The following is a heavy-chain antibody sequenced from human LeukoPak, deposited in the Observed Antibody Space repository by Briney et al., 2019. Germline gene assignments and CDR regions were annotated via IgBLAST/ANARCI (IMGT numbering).Heavy chain of an antibody. J-gene: IGHJ4*02. CDR1: GFTFSNYA. CDR3: AKEVLIGYRLTYFDY. D-gene: IGHD3-9*01. V-gene: IGHV3-23*01. CDR2: FCGSGDVT. Sequence: PGGSLRLSCAVSGFTFSNYAMSWVRQAPGKGLEWVSAFCGSGDVTHYADYVKGRFTISRENSKNTVYLRMNSLRVDDTAVYYCAKEVLIGYRLTYFDYWGQGTLVTVSS.